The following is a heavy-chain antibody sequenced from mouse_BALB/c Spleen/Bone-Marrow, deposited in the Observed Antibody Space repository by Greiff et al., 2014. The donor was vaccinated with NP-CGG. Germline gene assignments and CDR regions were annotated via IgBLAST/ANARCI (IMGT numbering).Heavy chain of an antibody. V-gene: IGHV14-3*02. CDR1: GFNIKDTY. J-gene: IGHJ3*01. CDR3: AAYYYGSSQFAY. Sequence: VQLQQSGAELVKPGASVKLSCTASGFNIKDTYMHWVKQRPEQGLEWIGRIDPANGNTKYDPKFQGKATITADTSSNTAYLQXSXXXXEDTAVYYCAAYYYGSSQFAYWGQGTLVTVSA. D-gene: IGHD1-1*01. CDR2: IDPANGNT.